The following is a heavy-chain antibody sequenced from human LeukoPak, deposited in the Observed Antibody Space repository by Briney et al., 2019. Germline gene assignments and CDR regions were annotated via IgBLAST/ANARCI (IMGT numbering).Heavy chain of an antibody. D-gene: IGHD3-10*01. CDR3: ARRYYGSGSLYYYYYYYMDV. V-gene: IGHV1-24*01. J-gene: IGHJ6*03. Sequence: ASVKVSCKVSGYTLTELSMHWVRQAPGKGLEWMGGFDPEDGETIYAQKFQGRVTMTEDTSTDTAYMELSSLRSEDTAVYYCARRYYGSGSLYYYYYYYMDVWGKGTTVTISS. CDR1: GYTLTELS. CDR2: FDPEDGET.